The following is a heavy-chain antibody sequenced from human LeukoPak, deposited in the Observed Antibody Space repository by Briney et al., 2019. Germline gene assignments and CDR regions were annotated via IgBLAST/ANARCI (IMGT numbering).Heavy chain of an antibody. V-gene: IGHV4-34*01. D-gene: IGHD5-12*01. CDR1: GGSISSYY. CDR2: INHSGST. J-gene: IGHJ4*02. Sequence: PSETLSLTCTVSGGSISSYYWSWIRQPPGKGLEWIGEINHSGSTNYNPSLKSRVTISVDTSKNQFSLKLSSVTAADTAVYYCARARWSGYDYGYWGQGTLVTVSS. CDR3: ARARWSGYDYGY.